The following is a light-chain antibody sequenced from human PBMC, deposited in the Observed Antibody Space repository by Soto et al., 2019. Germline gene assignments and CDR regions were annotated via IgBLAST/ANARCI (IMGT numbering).Light chain of an antibody. CDR2: GDT. V-gene: IGLV1-40*01. Sequence: QTVVTQPPSVSGAPGQRVTISCIGSSSNIGAGYDVHWYQQLPGTAPKLLIYGDTNRPSGVPDRFSGSKSATSASLVITGLQAEDDADYYCQSYDTALNVYVVFGGGTKLTVL. J-gene: IGLJ2*01. CDR1: SSNIGAGYD. CDR3: QSYDTALNVYVV.